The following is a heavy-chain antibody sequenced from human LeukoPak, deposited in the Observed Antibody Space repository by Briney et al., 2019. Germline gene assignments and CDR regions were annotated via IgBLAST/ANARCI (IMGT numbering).Heavy chain of an antibody. CDR2: ISSSGSTI. CDR1: GFTFSSYE. Sequence: GGSLRLSCAASGFTFSSYEMNRVRQAPGKGLEWVSYISSSGSTIYYADSVKGRFTISRDNAKNSLYLQMNSLRAEDTAVYYCAELGITMIGGVWGKGTTVTISS. V-gene: IGHV3-48*03. D-gene: IGHD3-10*02. CDR3: AELGITMIGGV. J-gene: IGHJ6*04.